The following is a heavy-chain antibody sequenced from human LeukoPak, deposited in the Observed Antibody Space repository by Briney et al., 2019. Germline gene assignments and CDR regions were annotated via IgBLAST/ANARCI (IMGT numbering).Heavy chain of an antibody. J-gene: IGHJ4*02. CDR1: GFTFGDYG. Sequence: GGSLRLSCAASGFTFGDYGMSWVRQAPGKGLEWVSTVNWNGGSPTYADSVKGRFTISRDNAKNSLYQQMNSLRVEDTAFYYCARRGDYPHYQFDYWGQGTLVTVSS. V-gene: IGHV3-20*04. D-gene: IGHD3-10*01. CDR2: VNWNGGSP. CDR3: ARRGDYPHYQFDY.